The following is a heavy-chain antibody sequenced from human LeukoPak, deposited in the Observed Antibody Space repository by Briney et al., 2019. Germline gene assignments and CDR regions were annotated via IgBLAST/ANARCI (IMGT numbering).Heavy chain of an antibody. J-gene: IGHJ4*02. D-gene: IGHD2-15*01. CDR3: ARDHCSGGSCHWRFDY. CDR1: RDSVSSNSVA. V-gene: IGHV6-1*01. CDR2: TYYRSKWYN. Sequence: SQTLSLTCAISRDSVSSNSVAWNWIRQSPSRGLEWLGRTYYRSKWYNDYAVSVKGRITINPDTSKNQFSLQLNSVTPEDTAVYYCARDHCSGGSCHWRFDYWGQGTLVTVSS.